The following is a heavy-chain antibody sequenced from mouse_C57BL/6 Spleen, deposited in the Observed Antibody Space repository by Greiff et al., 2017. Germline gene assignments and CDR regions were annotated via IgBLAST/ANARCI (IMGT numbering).Heavy chain of an antibody. CDR1: GYTFTDYY. CDR2: INPNNGGT. D-gene: IGHD1-1*01. V-gene: IGHV1-26*01. CDR3: ARKSPYGYFDY. Sequence: EVQLQQSGPELVKPGASVKISCKASGYTFTDYYMNWVKQSHGKSLEWIGDINPNNGGTSYNQKFKGKATLTVDKSSSTAYMELRSLTSEDSAVYYCARKSPYGYFDYWGQGTTLTVSS. J-gene: IGHJ2*01.